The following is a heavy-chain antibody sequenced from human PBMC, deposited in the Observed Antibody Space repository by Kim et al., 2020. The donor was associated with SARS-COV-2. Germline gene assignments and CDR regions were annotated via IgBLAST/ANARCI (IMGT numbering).Heavy chain of an antibody. Sequence: GSVKGRFTISRDNSKNSLYLKMNSLRTEDTALYYCAKDDEMMGATAGFDYWGQGTLVTVSS. V-gene: IGHV3-43*01. CDR3: AKDDEMMGATAGFDY. J-gene: IGHJ4*02. D-gene: IGHD1-26*01.